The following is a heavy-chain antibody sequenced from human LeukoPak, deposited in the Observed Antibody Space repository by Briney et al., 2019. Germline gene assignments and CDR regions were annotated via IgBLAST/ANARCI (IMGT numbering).Heavy chain of an antibody. CDR3: ATASSSYEHYYYYGMDV. D-gene: IGHD6-6*01. V-gene: IGHV1-69*04. Sequence: SVKVSCKASGGTFSSYAISWVRQAPGQRLEWMGRIIPILGIANYAQKFQGRVTITADKSTSTAYMELSSLRSEDTAVYYCATASSSYEHYYYYGMDVWGQGTTVTVSS. CDR2: IIPILGIA. CDR1: GGTFSSYA. J-gene: IGHJ6*02.